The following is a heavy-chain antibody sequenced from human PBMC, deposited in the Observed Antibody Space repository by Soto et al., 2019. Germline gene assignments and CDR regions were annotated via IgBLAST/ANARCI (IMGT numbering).Heavy chain of an antibody. V-gene: IGHV4-34*01. D-gene: IGHD5-12*01. J-gene: IGHJ4*02. CDR2: INHSGGT. CDR3: ARGMYSGYDNPFDY. Sequence: QVQLQQWGAGLLKPSETLSLTCAVYGGSFSGYYWSWIRQPPGKGLEWIGEINHSGGTNYNPSLKGQVTISVDPSKNQFALKLSSVTAADTAVYYCARGMYSGYDNPFDYWGQGTLVTVSS. CDR1: GGSFSGYY.